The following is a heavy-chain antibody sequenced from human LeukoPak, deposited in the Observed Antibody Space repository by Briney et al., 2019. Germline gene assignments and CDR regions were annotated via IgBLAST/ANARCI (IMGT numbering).Heavy chain of an antibody. V-gene: IGHV4-31*03. D-gene: IGHD3-10*01. J-gene: IGHJ6*02. CDR3: ARDIGHEVRQNYYYGMDV. CDR1: GGSISSGGYY. Sequence: SETLSLTCTVSGGSISSGGYYWSWIRQHPGKGLEWIGYIYYSGSTYYNPSLKSRVTISVDTSKNQFSLKLSSVTAADTAVYYCARDIGHEVRQNYYYGMDVWGQGTTVTVSS. CDR2: IYYSGST.